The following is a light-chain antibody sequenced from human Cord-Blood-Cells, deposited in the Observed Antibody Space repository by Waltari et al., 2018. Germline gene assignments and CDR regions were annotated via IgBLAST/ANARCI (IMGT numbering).Light chain of an antibody. J-gene: IGLJ1*01. CDR2: QDS. V-gene: IGLV3-1*01. Sequence: SYELTQPPSVSVSPGQPASITCSGDKLGEKYACWYQQKPGQSPVLVIYQDSKRPSGIPERFSGSNSGNTATLTISGTQAMDEADYYCQAWDSSTVFGTGTKVTVL. CDR1: KLGEKY. CDR3: QAWDSSTV.